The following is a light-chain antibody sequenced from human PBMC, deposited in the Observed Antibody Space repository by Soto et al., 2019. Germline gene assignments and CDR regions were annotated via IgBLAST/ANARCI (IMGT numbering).Light chain of an antibody. CDR3: QQYYRYPWT. Sequence: EIVLTQSPGTLSLSPGERATLSCRASQIFSRSYLAWYQQRPGQAPRLLIYGASTRATGIPDRFSGGGSGTDFTLTITRLEPEDFAVYYCQQYYRYPWTFGQGTQVEIK. CDR1: QIFSRSY. CDR2: GAS. V-gene: IGKV3-20*01. J-gene: IGKJ1*01.